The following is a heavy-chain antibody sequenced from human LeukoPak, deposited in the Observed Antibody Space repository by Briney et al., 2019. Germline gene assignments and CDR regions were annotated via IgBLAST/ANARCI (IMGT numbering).Heavy chain of an antibody. Sequence: SETLSLTCTVSGDSVSRSSYYWTWIRQPPGKGLEWIAYTYYSGSTNYNPSLKSRVTISVDTSKNQFSLKLSSVTAADTAVYYCTRNGGYSDWYFDVWGRGTLVTVSS. J-gene: IGHJ2*01. V-gene: IGHV4-61*01. CDR3: TRNGGYSDWYFDV. D-gene: IGHD4-23*01. CDR2: TYYSGST. CDR1: GDSVSRSSYY.